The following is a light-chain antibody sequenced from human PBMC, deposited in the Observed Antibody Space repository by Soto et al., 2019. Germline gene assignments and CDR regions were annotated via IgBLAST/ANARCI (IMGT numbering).Light chain of an antibody. CDR1: QFVSSNY. Sequence: EIVLMQSPGTLSLSPGERATLSCRASQFVSSNYLAWYQQKPGQAPRLLIYDASNRATGIPARFSGGGSGTDFTLTIDNLEPEDFAIYYCQQRSNWPPITFGQGTRLEIK. J-gene: IGKJ5*01. V-gene: IGKV3-11*01. CDR2: DAS. CDR3: QQRSNWPPIT.